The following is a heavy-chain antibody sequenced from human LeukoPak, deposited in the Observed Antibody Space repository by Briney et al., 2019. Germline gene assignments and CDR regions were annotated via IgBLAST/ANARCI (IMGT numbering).Heavy chain of an antibody. CDR1: GYTFTGYY. J-gene: IGHJ4*02. V-gene: IGHV1-2*02. CDR2: INPNSGGT. CDR3: ARVWAGYYYDSSGLKLDY. D-gene: IGHD3-22*01. Sequence: GASVKVSCTASGYTFTGYYMHWVRQAPGQGLEWMGWINPNSGGTNYAQKFQGRVTMTRDKSISTAYMELSRLRSDDTAVYYCARVWAGYYYDSSGLKLDYWGQGTLVTVSS.